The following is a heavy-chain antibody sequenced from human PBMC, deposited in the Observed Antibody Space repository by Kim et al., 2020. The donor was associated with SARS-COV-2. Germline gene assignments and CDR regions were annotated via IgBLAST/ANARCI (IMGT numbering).Heavy chain of an antibody. CDR2: TRNKAKSYST. Sequence: GGSLRLSCAASGFSFSDHYMDWVRQAPGKGLEWVGRTRNKAKSYSTEHAASVKGRFTISRDGSKNSVYLQMNSLKTEDTAMYYCARVGDYYDSSGYSKDAFDIWGQGTMVTLSS. D-gene: IGHD3-22*01. CDR1: GFSFSDHY. J-gene: IGHJ3*02. CDR3: ARVGDYYDSSGYSKDAFDI. V-gene: IGHV3-72*01.